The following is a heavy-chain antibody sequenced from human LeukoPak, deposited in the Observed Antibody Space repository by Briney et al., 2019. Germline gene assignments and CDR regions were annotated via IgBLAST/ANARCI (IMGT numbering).Heavy chain of an antibody. V-gene: IGHV3-53*01. Sequence: GGSLRLSCAASGFTVSSNSLSWVRQAPGKGLEWVSVIYSGGTTYYADSVRGRFTISRDNSKNTLYLQMNSLRAEDTAVYYCATDSSGRPFDSWGQGTLVTVS. CDR2: IYSGGTT. CDR3: ATDSSGRPFDS. CDR1: GFTVSSNS. D-gene: IGHD3-10*01. J-gene: IGHJ4*02.